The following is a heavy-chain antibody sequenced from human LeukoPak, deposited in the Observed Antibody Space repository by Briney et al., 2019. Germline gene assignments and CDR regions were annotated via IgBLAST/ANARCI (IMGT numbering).Heavy chain of an antibody. V-gene: IGHV3-48*01. CDR2: ISSSSSTI. Sequence: GGSLRLSCAASGFTFSSYSMNWVRQAPGKGLEWVSYISSSSSTIYYADSVKGRFTISRDNSKNTLYLQMNSLRAEDTAVYYCARDSVVSGIDAEYFQHWGQGTLVTVSS. D-gene: IGHD3-10*01. CDR3: ARDSVVSGIDAEYFQH. J-gene: IGHJ1*01. CDR1: GFTFSSYS.